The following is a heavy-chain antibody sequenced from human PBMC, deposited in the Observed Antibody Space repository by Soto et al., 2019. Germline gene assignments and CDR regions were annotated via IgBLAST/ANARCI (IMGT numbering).Heavy chain of an antibody. V-gene: IGHV1-69*02. Sequence: QVQLVQSGAEVKQPGSSVKVSCKASGGTFSSYTISWVRQAPGQGLEWMGRIIPILGIANYAQKFQGRVTITADKSTSTAYMELSSLRSEDTAVYYCARGGYCSGGSCYYMDVWGKGTTVTVSS. D-gene: IGHD2-15*01. J-gene: IGHJ6*03. CDR2: IIPILGIA. CDR1: GGTFSSYT. CDR3: ARGGYCSGGSCYYMDV.